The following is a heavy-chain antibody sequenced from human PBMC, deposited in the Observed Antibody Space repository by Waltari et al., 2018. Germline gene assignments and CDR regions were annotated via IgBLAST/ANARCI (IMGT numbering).Heavy chain of an antibody. D-gene: IGHD6-19*01. V-gene: IGHV3-23*01. CDR2: ISGSGGST. J-gene: IGHJ6*02. Sequence: EVQLLESGGGLVQPGGSLRLSCAASGFPFSSYAMSWVRKAPGKGLEWVSAISGSGGSTYYADSVKGRFTISRDNSKNTLYLQMNSLRAEDTAVYYCAKAAVAGNYYYYGMDVWGQGTTVTVSS. CDR1: GFPFSSYA. CDR3: AKAAVAGNYYYYGMDV.